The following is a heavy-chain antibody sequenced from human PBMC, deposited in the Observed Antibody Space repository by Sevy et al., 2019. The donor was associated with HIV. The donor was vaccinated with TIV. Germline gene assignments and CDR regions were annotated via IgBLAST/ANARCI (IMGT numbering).Heavy chain of an antibody. J-gene: IGHJ6*02. Sequence: GGSLRVSCAASGFTFSSYWMSWVRQAPGKGLEWVANIKQDGSEQYYVDSVKGRFTFSRDNAKNSLYLQMNSLRAEDTAVYYCAREPRITIFGVVGIDYYYYGMDVWGQGTTVTVSS. V-gene: IGHV3-7*01. D-gene: IGHD3-3*01. CDR1: GFTFSSYW. CDR3: AREPRITIFGVVGIDYYYYGMDV. CDR2: IKQDGSEQ.